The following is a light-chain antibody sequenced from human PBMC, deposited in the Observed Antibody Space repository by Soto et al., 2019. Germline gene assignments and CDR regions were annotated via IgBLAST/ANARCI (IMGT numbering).Light chain of an antibody. CDR1: QSVSSGY. CDR3: QHYGNSPT. CDR2: GAS. Sequence: EIVFTQSPGTLSFSPGDGATLSCRASQSVSSGYLAWYQQKPGQAPRLLIYGASRRATGIPDRFSGSGSGTDFTLSISRLEPEDFAVYWCQHYGNSPTFGQGTKV. J-gene: IGKJ1*01. V-gene: IGKV3-20*01.